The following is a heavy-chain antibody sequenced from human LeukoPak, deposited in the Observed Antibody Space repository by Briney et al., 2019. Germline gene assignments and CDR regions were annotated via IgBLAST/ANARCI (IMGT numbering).Heavy chain of an antibody. CDR2: ISSSSSYM. D-gene: IGHD2-15*01. CDR3: ARAAEGWRGFLSRYGMDV. CDR1: GYTFSSYS. V-gene: IGHV3-21*01. Sequence: GGSLRLSCAASGYTFSSYSMNWVRQAPGKGLEWVSSISSSSSYMYYADSVKGRFTISRDNAKNSLYLQMNSLRAEDTAVYYCARAAEGWRGFLSRYGMDVWGKGTTVTVSS. J-gene: IGHJ6*04.